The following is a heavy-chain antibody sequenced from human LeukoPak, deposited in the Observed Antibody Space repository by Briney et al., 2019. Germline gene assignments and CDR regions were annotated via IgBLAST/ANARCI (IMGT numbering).Heavy chain of an antibody. CDR2: IIPIFGTA. J-gene: IGHJ4*02. V-gene: IGHV1-69*05. CDR1: GGTFSSYA. Sequence: SVKVSCKASGGTFSSYAISWVRQAPGQGLEWMGRIIPIFGTANYAQKFQGRVTITTDESTSTAYMELSSLRSEDTAVYYCARVGGYDYYFDYWGQGTLVTVSS. CDR3: ARVGGYDYYFDY. D-gene: IGHD5-12*01.